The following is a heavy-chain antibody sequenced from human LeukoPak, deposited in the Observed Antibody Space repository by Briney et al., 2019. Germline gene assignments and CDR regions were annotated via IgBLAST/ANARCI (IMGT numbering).Heavy chain of an antibody. CDR3: ARGDEEVSFDY. Sequence: SETLSLTCTVSGGSISSGSYYWSWIRQPAGKGLGWIGRIYTSGSTNYNPSLKSRVTISVDTSKNQFSLKLSSVTAADTAVYYCARGDEEVSFDYWGQGTLVTVSS. V-gene: IGHV4-61*02. CDR1: GGSISSGSYY. J-gene: IGHJ4*02. CDR2: IYTSGST.